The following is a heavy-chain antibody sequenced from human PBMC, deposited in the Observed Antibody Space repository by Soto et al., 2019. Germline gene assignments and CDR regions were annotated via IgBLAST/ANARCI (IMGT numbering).Heavy chain of an antibody. D-gene: IGHD3-22*01. CDR1: WFTVSSNY. CDR3: ARDLPNYYDSSGYAYYYGMDV. Sequence: VGSLRLSCAASWFTVSSNYMSWVRQAPGKGLEWVSVIYSGGSTYYADSVKGRFTISRDNSKNTLYLQMNSLRAEDTAVYYCARDLPNYYDSSGYAYYYGMDVWGQGTTVTVSS. J-gene: IGHJ6*02. CDR2: IYSGGST. V-gene: IGHV3-53*01.